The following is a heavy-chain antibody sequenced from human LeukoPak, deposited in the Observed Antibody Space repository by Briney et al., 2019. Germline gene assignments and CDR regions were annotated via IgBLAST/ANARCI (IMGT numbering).Heavy chain of an antibody. V-gene: IGHV3-66*01. Sequence: GGSLRLSCAASGFTVSSNYMSWVRQAPGKGLEWVSVIYSGGSTYYADSVKGRFTISRDNSKNTLYLQMNSLRAEDTAAYYCAMGPYDSSGYYGWGQGTLVTVSS. D-gene: IGHD3-22*01. J-gene: IGHJ4*02. CDR2: IYSGGST. CDR1: GFTVSSNY. CDR3: AMGPYDSSGYYG.